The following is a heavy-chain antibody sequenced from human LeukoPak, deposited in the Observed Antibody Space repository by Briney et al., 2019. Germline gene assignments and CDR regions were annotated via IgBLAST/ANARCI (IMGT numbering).Heavy chain of an antibody. D-gene: IGHD6-13*01. CDR1: GYTFTGYY. J-gene: IGHJ3*02. Sequence: ASVKVSCKASGYTFTGYYIHWVRQAPGQGLEWMGWINPNSGGTNYAQKFQGRVTMTRDTSISTAYMELSRLRSDDTAVYYCARSYSSSWYDMSAFDIWGQGTMVTVSP. CDR2: INPNSGGT. CDR3: ARSYSSSWYDMSAFDI. V-gene: IGHV1-2*02.